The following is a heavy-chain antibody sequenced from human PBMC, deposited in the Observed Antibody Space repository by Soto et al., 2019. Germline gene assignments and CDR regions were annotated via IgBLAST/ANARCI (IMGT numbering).Heavy chain of an antibody. CDR1: GFTFDYYW. CDR3: ARGARGGFDL. D-gene: IGHD3-10*01. J-gene: IGHJ3*01. CDR2: VHSDGTTT. Sequence: EVQLVESGGGLVQPGESLRLSCAASGFTFDYYWMHWVRQAPGKGLVWVSRVHSDGTTTPYADSVKGRFTISRDNARNTVSLQMSSLRAEDTAIYYCARGARGGFDLWGHGTVVTVSS. V-gene: IGHV3-74*01.